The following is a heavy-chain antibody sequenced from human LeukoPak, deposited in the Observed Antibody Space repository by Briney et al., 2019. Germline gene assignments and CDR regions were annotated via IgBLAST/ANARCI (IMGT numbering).Heavy chain of an antibody. V-gene: IGHV5-51*01. CDR3: ASARAMYDSSGYYAYYFDY. D-gene: IGHD3-22*01. CDR1: GYRFTSYW. J-gene: IGHJ4*02. Sequence: GEPLKIPCRGSGYRFTSYWIGWVRPTPGKGMEWMGTIYPGDSETRYSPSFQGQVTISADKLISTAYLQWSSLKASDTAMYYCASARAMYDSSGYYAYYFDYWGQGTLVTVSS. CDR2: IYPGDSET.